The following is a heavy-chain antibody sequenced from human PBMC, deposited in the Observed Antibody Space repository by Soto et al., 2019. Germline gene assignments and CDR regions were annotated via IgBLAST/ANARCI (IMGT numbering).Heavy chain of an antibody. Sequence: GGSLRLSCAASGFAFDINGMTWVRQVPGKGLEWVSAISAGGGTTYYADPVKGRFTISRDNSKNMLYLQMNSLRAEDTAVYYCAKVRRDFAWLSELDYFDYWGQGTQVTVYS. CDR1: GFAFDING. V-gene: IGHV3-23*01. J-gene: IGHJ4*02. D-gene: IGHD3-9*01. CDR2: ISAGGGTT. CDR3: AKVRRDFAWLSELDYFDY.